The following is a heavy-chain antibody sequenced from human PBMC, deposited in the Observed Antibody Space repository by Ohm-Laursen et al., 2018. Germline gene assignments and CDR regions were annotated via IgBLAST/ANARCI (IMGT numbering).Heavy chain of an antibody. D-gene: IGHD3-3*01. V-gene: IGHV3-11*01. CDR3: ARDRYYDFWSGYPLGDY. Sequence: GSLRLSCTASGFTFSDYYMSWIRQAPGKGLEWVSYISSSGSTIYYADSVKGRFTISRDNAKNSLYLQMNSLRAEDTAVYYCARDRYYDFWSGYPLGDYWGQGTLVTVSS. CDR1: GFTFSDYY. CDR2: ISSSGSTI. J-gene: IGHJ4*02.